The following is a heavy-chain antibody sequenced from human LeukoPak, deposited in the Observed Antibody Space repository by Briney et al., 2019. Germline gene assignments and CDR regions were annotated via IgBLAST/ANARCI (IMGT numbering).Heavy chain of an antibody. V-gene: IGHV1-8*03. J-gene: IGHJ4*02. Sequence: ASVKVSCKASGYTFTSYDINWVRQATGQGLEWMGWMNPNTGNTGYAQKFQGRVTITRNTSISTAYMELSSLRFEDTAVYYCTRSVRNGHIDYWGQGTLVTVSS. CDR2: MNPNTGNT. CDR1: GYTFTSYD. D-gene: IGHD2-21*01. CDR3: TRSVRNGHIDY.